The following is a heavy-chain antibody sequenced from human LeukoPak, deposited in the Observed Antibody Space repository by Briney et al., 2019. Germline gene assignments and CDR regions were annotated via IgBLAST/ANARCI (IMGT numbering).Heavy chain of an antibody. Sequence: PGGSLTLSCAASGFTFSSYSMNWVRQAPGKGLEWVSSISSSSSYIYYADSVKGRFTISRDNAKNSLYLQMNSLRAEDTAVYYCSRTKPYFGFWGGYSLDYWGQGTLVTVSS. CDR2: ISSSSSYI. V-gene: IGHV3-21*01. CDR1: GFTFSSYS. J-gene: IGHJ4*02. D-gene: IGHD3-3*01. CDR3: SRTKPYFGFWGGYSLDY.